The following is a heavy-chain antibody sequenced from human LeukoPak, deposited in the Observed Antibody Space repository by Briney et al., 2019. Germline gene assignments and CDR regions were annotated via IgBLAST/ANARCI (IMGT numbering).Heavy chain of an antibody. V-gene: IGHV1-18*01. Sequence: GASVTVSCTASGYTFTSYGISWVRQAPGQGLEWMGWISAYNGNTNYAQKLQGRVTMTTDTSTSTAYMELRSLRSDDTAVYYCARDRCSGGSCYLSFFPRPQYGMDVWGQGTTVTVSS. CDR2: ISAYNGNT. J-gene: IGHJ6*02. CDR3: ARDRCSGGSCYLSFFPRPQYGMDV. CDR1: GYTFTSYG. D-gene: IGHD2-15*01.